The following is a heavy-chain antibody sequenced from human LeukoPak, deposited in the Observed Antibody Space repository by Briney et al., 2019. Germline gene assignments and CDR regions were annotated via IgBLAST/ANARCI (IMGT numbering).Heavy chain of an antibody. V-gene: IGHV3-7*01. CDR1: GFTFSSYW. J-gene: IGHJ4*02. Sequence: PGGSLRLSCAASGFTFSSYWMSWVRQTPGKELEWVANIKQDGSEKYYVDSVKGRFTISRDNAKNSLYLQMNSLRAEDTAVYYCARDVDYYDSSGPGGYWGQGTLVTISS. D-gene: IGHD3-22*01. CDR3: ARDVDYYDSSGPGGY. CDR2: IKQDGSEK.